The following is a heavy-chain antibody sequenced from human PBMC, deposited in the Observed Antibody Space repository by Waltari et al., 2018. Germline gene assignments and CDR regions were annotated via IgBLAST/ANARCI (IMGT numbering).Heavy chain of an antibody. J-gene: IGHJ4*02. Sequence: EVQLLESGGGLVQPGGSLRLSCAASGFTFSSYAMSWVRQAPGKGLEWVSAISVSGGSTYYADSVKGRFTISRDNSKNTLYLQMNSLRAEDTAVYYCARAGSSGYSPDFDYWGQGTLVTVSS. V-gene: IGHV3-23*01. D-gene: IGHD3-22*01. CDR1: GFTFSSYA. CDR2: ISVSGGST. CDR3: ARAGSSGYSPDFDY.